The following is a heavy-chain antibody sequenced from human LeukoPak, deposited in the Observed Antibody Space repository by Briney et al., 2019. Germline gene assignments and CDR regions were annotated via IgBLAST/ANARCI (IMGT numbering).Heavy chain of an antibody. CDR3: VKKGVVAPTGDYYFDF. J-gene: IGHJ4*02. Sequence: GGSLRLSCSASGFSFSNYNMYWVRQAPGKGLEYVSAIFKSGSGTFYADSVKGRFTIYRDNSKNTLFLQMSSLTADDTAVYYCVKKGVVAPTGDYYFDFWGQGTLVTVSS. D-gene: IGHD5-12*01. V-gene: IGHV3-64D*06. CDR2: IFKSGSGT. CDR1: GFSFSNYN.